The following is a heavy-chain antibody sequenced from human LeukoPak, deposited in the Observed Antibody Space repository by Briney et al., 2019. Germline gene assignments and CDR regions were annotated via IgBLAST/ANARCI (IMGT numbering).Heavy chain of an antibody. CDR1: GGSISSYY. CDR3: ASDVEMATNVAPAY. D-gene: IGHD5-12*01. V-gene: IGHV4-59*06. Sequence: SETLSLTCTVSGGSISSYYWSWIRQPPGKGLEWIGYIYYSGSTYYNPSLKSRVTISVDTSKNQFSLKLSSVTAADTAVYYCASDVEMATNVAPAYWGQGTLVTVSS. J-gene: IGHJ4*02. CDR2: IYYSGST.